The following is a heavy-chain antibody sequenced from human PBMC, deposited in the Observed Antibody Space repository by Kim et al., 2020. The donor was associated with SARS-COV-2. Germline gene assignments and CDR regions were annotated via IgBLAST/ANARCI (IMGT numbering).Heavy chain of an antibody. CDR3: ARHRLGYSYGKSYYYYYYMDV. CDR2: IYYSGST. V-gene: IGHV4-59*08. CDR1: GGSISSYY. Sequence: SETLSLTCTVSGGSISSYYWSWIRQPPGKGLEWIGYIYYSGSTNYNPSLKSRVTISVDTSKNQFSLKLSSVTAADTAVYYCARHRLGYSYGKSYYYYYYMDVWGKGTTVTVSS. J-gene: IGHJ6*03. D-gene: IGHD5-18*01.